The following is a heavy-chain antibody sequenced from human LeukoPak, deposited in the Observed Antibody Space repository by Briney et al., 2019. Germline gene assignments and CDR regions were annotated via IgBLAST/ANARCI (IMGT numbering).Heavy chain of an antibody. J-gene: IGHJ6*03. V-gene: IGHV1-18*01. CDR1: GYTFTSYG. Sequence: GASVKVSCKSSGYTFTSYGIRWVQQAPGQGLEWMGWISAYNGNTNYAQKLQGRVTMTTDTSTSTAYMELRSLRSADTAVYYCAILLTGNYFMVVWGKGTTVTVSS. CDR3: AILLTGNYFMVV. D-gene: IGHD4-11*01. CDR2: ISAYNGNT.